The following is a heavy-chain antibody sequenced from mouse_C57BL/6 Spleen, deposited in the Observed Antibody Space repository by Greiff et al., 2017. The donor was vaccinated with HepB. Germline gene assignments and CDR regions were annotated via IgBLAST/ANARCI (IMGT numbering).Heavy chain of an antibody. CDR1: GYAFSSSW. J-gene: IGHJ4*01. Sequence: VQLQQSGPELVKPGASVKISCKASGYAFSSSWMNWVKQRPGKGLEWIGRIYPGDGDTNYNGKFKGKATLTADKSSSTAYMPLSSLTSDDSAVYFCARSDVSSYVPFYYYAMDYWGQGTSVTVSS. CDR2: IYPGDGDT. D-gene: IGHD1-1*01. V-gene: IGHV1-82*01. CDR3: ARSDVSSYVPFYYYAMDY.